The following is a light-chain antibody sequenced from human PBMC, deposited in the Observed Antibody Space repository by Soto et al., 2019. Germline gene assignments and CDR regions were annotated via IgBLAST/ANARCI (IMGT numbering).Light chain of an antibody. CDR2: KAS. J-gene: IGKJ4*01. CDR3: QQYDSYHMT. Sequence: DSQMTQYPSTLSASVGDRVTITCRASQSISSWLAWYQQKPGKAPKLLISKASTLQSGVPPRFSGSGSGTESTLTISSLQPDDFATYYCQQYDSYHMTFGGGTKVEIK. V-gene: IGKV1-5*03. CDR1: QSISSW.